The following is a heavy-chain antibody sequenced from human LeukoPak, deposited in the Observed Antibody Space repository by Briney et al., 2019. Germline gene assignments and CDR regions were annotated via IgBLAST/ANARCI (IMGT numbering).Heavy chain of an antibody. CDR1: GFTLNSNY. D-gene: IGHD3-16*02. CDR2: ISGSGGST. V-gene: IGHV3-23*01. CDR3: AKASMITFGGVIDYFDY. Sequence: GGSLRLSCAAFGFTLNSNYMSWVRQAPRKGMEWVSAISGSGGSTYYADSVKGRFTISRDTSKNTLYLQMNSLRAEDTAVYYCAKASMITFGGVIDYFDYWGQGTLVTVSS. J-gene: IGHJ4*02.